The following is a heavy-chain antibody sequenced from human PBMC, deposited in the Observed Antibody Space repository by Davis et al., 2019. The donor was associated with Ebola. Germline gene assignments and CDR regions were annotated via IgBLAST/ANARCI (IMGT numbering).Heavy chain of an antibody. CDR1: GFTFSKYW. Sequence: GESLKISCAASGFTFSKYWMHWVRQSPGKGLMWVSRINGDGGSTNYADSLKGRFTISRDNAKNTLYLQMNSLRAEDTAVYYCARGVTGAYWGQGTLVTVSS. D-gene: IGHD1-1*01. CDR2: INGDGGST. J-gene: IGHJ4*02. CDR3: ARGVTGAY. V-gene: IGHV3-74*01.